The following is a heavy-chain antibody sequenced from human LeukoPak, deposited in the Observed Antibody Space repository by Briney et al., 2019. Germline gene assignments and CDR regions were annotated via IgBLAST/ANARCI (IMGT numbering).Heavy chain of an antibody. J-gene: IGHJ4*02. D-gene: IGHD4-11*01. CDR2: IYYSGST. CDR1: GGSISSSSYY. CDR3: ARRGTVTTERFDY. V-gene: IGHV4-39*01. Sequence: SETLSLTCTVSGGSISSSSYYWGWIRQPPGQGLEWIGSIYYSGSTYYNPSLKSRVTISVDTSKNQFSLKLSSVTAADTAAYYCARRGTVTTERFDYWGQGTLVTVSS.